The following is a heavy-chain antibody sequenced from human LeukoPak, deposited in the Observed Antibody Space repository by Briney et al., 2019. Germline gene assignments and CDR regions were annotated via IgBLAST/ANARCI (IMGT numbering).Heavy chain of an antibody. CDR3: ATRGDSSGYFNYYYYYGMDV. V-gene: IGHV1-18*01. Sequence: GASVKVSCKASGYTFTSYGITWVRQAPGQGLEWMGWISAYNGNTNYAQKLQGRITMTTDSSTSTAYMELRSLRSDDTAVYYCATRGDSSGYFNYYYYYGMDVWGQGTTVTVSS. J-gene: IGHJ6*02. CDR1: GYTFTSYG. D-gene: IGHD3-22*01. CDR2: ISAYNGNT.